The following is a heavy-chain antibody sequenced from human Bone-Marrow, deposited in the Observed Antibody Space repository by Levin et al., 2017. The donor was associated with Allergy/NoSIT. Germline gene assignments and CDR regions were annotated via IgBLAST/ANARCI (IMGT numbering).Heavy chain of an antibody. J-gene: IGHJ6*02. CDR2: ISFDGSHT. V-gene: IGHV3-30*14. D-gene: IGHD4-17*01. Sequence: PGGSLRLSCVASGFSFTTYAMHWVRQAPGKGLEWVAFISFDGSHTYYADSVKGRFPISRDNSNNTLYLQMNSLRDEDTAVYYCARDHPFGDDFLYYYAMDVWGQGTTVTVSS. CDR1: GFSFTTYA. CDR3: ARDHPFGDDFLYYYAMDV.